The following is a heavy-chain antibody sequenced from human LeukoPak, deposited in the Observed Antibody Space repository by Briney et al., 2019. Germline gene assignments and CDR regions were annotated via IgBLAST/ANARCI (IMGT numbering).Heavy chain of an antibody. V-gene: IGHV4-31*03. Sequence: SETLSLTCTVSGGSISSGGYYWSWIRQHPRKGLEWIGYIYYSGSTYYNPSLKSRVTISVDTSKNQFSLKLSSVTAADTAVYYCARQYYYGSGSYDFGYWGQGTLVTVSS. CDR1: GGSISSGGYY. J-gene: IGHJ4*02. CDR2: IYYSGST. CDR3: ARQYYYGSGSYDFGY. D-gene: IGHD3-10*01.